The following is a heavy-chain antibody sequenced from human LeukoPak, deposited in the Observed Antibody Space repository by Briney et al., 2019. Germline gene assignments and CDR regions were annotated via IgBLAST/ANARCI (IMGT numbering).Heavy chain of an antibody. CDR2: IYPGDSDT. CDR3: ARHGDDYGGNSGIHYWYFDL. Sequence: GESLKISCKGSGYSFTSYWIGWVRQMPGKGLEWMGIIYPGDSDTRYGPSFQGQVTISADKSISTAYLQWSSPKASDTAMYYCARHGDDYGGNSGIHYWYFDLWGRGTLVTVSS. V-gene: IGHV5-51*01. D-gene: IGHD4-23*01. CDR1: GYSFTSYW. J-gene: IGHJ2*01.